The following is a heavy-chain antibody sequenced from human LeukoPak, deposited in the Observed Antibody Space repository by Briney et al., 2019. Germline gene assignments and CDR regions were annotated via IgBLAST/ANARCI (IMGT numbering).Heavy chain of an antibody. CDR3: ARSSLRRDGYNYAY. J-gene: IGHJ4*02. CDR1: GYTFTSYG. Sequence: GASVTVSCKASGYTFTSYGISWVRQAPGQGLEWMGWISAYNGNTNYAQKLQGRVTMTTDTSTSTAYMELRSLRSDDTAVYYCARSSLRRDGYNYAYWGQGTLVTVSS. V-gene: IGHV1-18*01. CDR2: ISAYNGNT. D-gene: IGHD5-24*01.